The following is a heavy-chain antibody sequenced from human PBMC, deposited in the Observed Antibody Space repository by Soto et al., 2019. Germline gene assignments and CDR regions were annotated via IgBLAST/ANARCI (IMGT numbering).Heavy chain of an antibody. CDR3: SRVYYYDFWRGYYNGPGLMDV. CDR2: IYYSGST. V-gene: IGHV4-59*01. J-gene: IGHJ6*02. CDR1: GGSISSYD. Sequence: SETLSLTCTVSGGSISSYDWSWIRQPPGKGLEWMGYIYYSGSTNYNPSLKSRVTISVDTSKNQFSLKLSSVTAADTAVYYCSRVYYYDFWRGYYNGPGLMDVWGQGTTVTVSS. D-gene: IGHD3-3*01.